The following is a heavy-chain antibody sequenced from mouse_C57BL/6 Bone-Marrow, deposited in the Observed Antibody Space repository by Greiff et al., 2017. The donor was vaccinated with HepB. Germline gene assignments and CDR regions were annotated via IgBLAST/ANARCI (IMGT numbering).Heavy chain of an antibody. J-gene: IGHJ2*01. Sequence: KQRPGQGLEWIGNIYPSDSETHYNQKFKDKATLTVDKSSSTAYMQLSSLTSEDSAVYYCARRGYYGSSYLFDYWGQGTTLTVSS. CDR2: IYPSDSET. V-gene: IGHV1-61*01. D-gene: IGHD1-1*01. CDR3: ARRGYYGSSYLFDY.